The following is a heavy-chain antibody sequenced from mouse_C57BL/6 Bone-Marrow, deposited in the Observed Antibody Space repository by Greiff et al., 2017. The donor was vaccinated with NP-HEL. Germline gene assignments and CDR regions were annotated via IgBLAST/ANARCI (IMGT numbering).Heavy chain of an antibody. D-gene: IGHD1-1*01. Sequence: EVQLQQSGPELVKPGASVKISCKASGYTFTDYYMNWVKQSHGKSLEWIGDINPNNGGTSYNQKFKGKATLTVDKSSSTAYMGLRSLTSEDSAVYYRARKASDYGSYWYFDVWGTGTTVTVSS. CDR2: INPNNGGT. J-gene: IGHJ1*03. CDR3: ARKASDYGSYWYFDV. V-gene: IGHV1-26*01. CDR1: GYTFTDYY.